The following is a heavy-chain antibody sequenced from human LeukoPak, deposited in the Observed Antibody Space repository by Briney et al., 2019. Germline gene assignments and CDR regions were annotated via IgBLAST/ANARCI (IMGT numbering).Heavy chain of an antibody. CDR3: ARRHRTTFPD. CDR2: IFYSGST. CDR1: GGSISSGSYY. Sequence: SETLSLTCTVSGGSISSGSYYWGWIRQPPGKGLEWIGSIFYSGSTYYNSSLKSRVTVSIDTSKKQFSLNLNSVTAADTAVYYCARRHRTTFPDWGQGTLVTVSS. D-gene: IGHD1-26*01. J-gene: IGHJ4*02. V-gene: IGHV4-39*01.